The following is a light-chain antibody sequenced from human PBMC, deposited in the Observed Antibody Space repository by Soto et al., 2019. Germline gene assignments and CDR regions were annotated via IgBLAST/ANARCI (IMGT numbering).Light chain of an antibody. Sequence: EIVLTQSPATLSLSPGERATLSCRASQSVSSYLAWYQQKPGQAPRLLIYDGSNRATGIPARFSGSGSGTDFTLTISSLEPEDFAVYYCQQYGSSPVTFGQGTKVDI. V-gene: IGKV3-11*01. J-gene: IGKJ1*01. CDR1: QSVSSY. CDR2: DGS. CDR3: QQYGSSPVT.